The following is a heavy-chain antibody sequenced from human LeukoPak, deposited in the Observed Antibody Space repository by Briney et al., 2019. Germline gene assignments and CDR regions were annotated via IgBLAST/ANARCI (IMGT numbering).Heavy chain of an antibody. Sequence: PGGSLRLSCAASGFTFSSYGMHRVRQAPGKGLEWVAFIRYDGSNKYYADSVKGRFTISRDNSKNTLYLQMNSLRAEDTAVYYCAKEYSSGWYASNYFDYWGQGTLVTVSS. CDR1: GFTFSSYG. J-gene: IGHJ4*02. V-gene: IGHV3-30*02. CDR3: AKEYSSGWYASNYFDY. D-gene: IGHD6-19*01. CDR2: IRYDGSNK.